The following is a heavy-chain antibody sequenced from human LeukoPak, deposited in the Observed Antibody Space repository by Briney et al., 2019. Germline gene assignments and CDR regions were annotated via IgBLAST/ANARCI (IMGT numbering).Heavy chain of an antibody. CDR2: ISGSGGST. J-gene: IGHJ4*02. Sequence: GSLRLSCAASGFPFSSYSMNWVRQAPGKGLEWVSAISGSGGSTYYADSVKGRFTISRDNSKNTLYLQMNSLRAEDTAVYYCAKVRYFDWSIDYWGQGTLVTVSS. D-gene: IGHD3-9*01. CDR1: GFPFSSYS. V-gene: IGHV3-23*01. CDR3: AKVRYFDWSIDY.